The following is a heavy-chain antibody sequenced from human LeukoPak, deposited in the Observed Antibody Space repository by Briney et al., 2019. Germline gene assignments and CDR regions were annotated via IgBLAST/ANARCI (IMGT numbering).Heavy chain of an antibody. Sequence: GGSLRLSCSASGFSFSSYAMHWVRQAPGKGLEYVSSISSNGGPTYYIDSVRGRFTISRDNSKNTLYLQMSSLRTEDTAVYYCVKNRAVDYWGQGTLVTVSS. CDR1: GFSFSSYA. V-gene: IGHV3-64D*06. D-gene: IGHD3-10*01. CDR2: ISSNGGPT. J-gene: IGHJ4*02. CDR3: VKNRAVDY.